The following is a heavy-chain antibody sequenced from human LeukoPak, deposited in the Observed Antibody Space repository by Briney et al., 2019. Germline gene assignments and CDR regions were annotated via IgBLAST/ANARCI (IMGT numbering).Heavy chain of an antibody. Sequence: GGSLRLSCAASGFTFSSYTMHWVRQAPGKGLEWVAVISYDGINKYYADSVKGRFTMSRDNSKNTLYLQLNSLRAEDTALFYCARDRGENHYGSGTYYNSEYYYYGMDVWGQGTTVTVSS. J-gene: IGHJ6*02. V-gene: IGHV3-30-3*01. CDR2: ISYDGINK. CDR1: GFTFSSYT. CDR3: ARDRGENHYGSGTYYNSEYYYYGMDV. D-gene: IGHD3-10*01.